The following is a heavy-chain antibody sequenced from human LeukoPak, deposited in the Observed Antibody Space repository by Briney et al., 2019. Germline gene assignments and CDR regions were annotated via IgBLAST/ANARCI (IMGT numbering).Heavy chain of an antibody. CDR2: IYYSGST. J-gene: IGHJ5*02. V-gene: IGHV4-34*01. CDR1: GGSFSDYY. D-gene: IGHD6-13*01. Sequence: SETLSLTCAVYGGSFSDYYWGWIRQPPGKGLEWIGSIYYSGSTYYNPSLKSRVTISVDTSKNQFSLKLSSVTAADTAVYYCARGSSWYLNWFDPWGQGTLVTVSS. CDR3: ARGSSWYLNWFDP.